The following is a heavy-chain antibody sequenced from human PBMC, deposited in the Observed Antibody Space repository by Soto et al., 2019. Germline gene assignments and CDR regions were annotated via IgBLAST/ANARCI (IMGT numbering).Heavy chain of an antibody. Sequence: GASVKVSCKASGDTFSSYGISWVRQAPGQGLEFMGGIIPKFGTTNYAQKFRGRVTITADESTSTAYMEVSSLRAEDTAVYYCAKGFIVVVTVIRPDDAFDAWGQGTLVTVSS. D-gene: IGHD2-21*02. J-gene: IGHJ5*01. CDR1: GDTFSSYG. V-gene: IGHV1-69*13. CDR3: AKGFIVVVTVIRPDDAFDA. CDR2: IIPKFGTT.